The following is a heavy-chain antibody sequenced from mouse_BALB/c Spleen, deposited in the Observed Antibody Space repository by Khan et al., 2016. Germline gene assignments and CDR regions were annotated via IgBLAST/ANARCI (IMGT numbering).Heavy chain of an antibody. CDR2: ISYSGST. V-gene: IGHV3-2*02. Sequence: EVQLQESGPGLVKPSQSLSLTCTVTGYSITSDYAWNWIRQFPGNKLEWMGYISYSGSTSYNPSLKSRISFTRDTSKNQFFLQLNAVTTEDTATYYGARSNYGQDVWGAGTTVTVSS. J-gene: IGHJ1*01. CDR1: GYSITSDYA. CDR3: ARSNYGQDV. D-gene: IGHD1-2*01.